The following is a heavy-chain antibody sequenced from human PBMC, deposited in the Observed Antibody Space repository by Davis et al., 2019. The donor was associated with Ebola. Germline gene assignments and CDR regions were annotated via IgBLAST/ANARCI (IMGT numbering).Heavy chain of an antibody. J-gene: IGHJ3*02. Sequence: GGSLRLSCAASGFTFSEYSLSWVRQAPGEGLEWVSSINTGSNYIFYGDSVKGRFTISRDNAQNLLVLQMDSLTAEDTAVYYCVRERGPYILGWFEPFDIWGQGTRVTVSS. CDR1: GFTFSEYS. D-gene: IGHD3-10*01. V-gene: IGHV3-21*01. CDR2: INTGSNYI. CDR3: VRERGPYILGWFEPFDI.